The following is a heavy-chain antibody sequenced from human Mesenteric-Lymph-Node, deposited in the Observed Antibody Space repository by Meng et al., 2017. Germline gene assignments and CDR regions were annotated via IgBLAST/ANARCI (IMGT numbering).Heavy chain of an antibody. D-gene: IGHD6-19*01. J-gene: IGHJ6*02. CDR3: ARDGDGQWLVLGVGDYYYYGMDV. V-gene: IGHV5-51*01. CDR2: IYPGDSDT. CDR1: GYSFTSYW. Sequence: GESLKISCKGSGYSFTSYWIGWVRQMPGKGLEWMGIIYPGDSDTRYSPSFQGQVTISADKSISTAYLQWSSLRSEDTAVYYCARDGDGQWLVLGVGDYYYYGMDVWGQGTTVTVSS.